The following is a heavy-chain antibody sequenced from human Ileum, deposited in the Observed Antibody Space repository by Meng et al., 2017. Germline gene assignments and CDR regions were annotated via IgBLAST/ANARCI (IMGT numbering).Heavy chain of an antibody. V-gene: IGHV3-23*01. J-gene: IGHJ4*02. Sequence: GESLKISCATSGFTFSRYAMTWVRQAPGKGLEWVSFISGTDDRTFYADSVRGRLTISRDSSKNTLYLQMNSLRAEDTAVYYCAKGGIETNIFLEYWGQGTRVTVSS. CDR3: AKGGIETNIFLEY. CDR1: GFTFSRYA. CDR2: ISGTDDRT. D-gene: IGHD2/OR15-2a*01.